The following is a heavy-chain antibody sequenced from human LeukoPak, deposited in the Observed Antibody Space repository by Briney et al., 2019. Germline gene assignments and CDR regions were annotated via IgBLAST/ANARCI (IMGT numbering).Heavy chain of an antibody. CDR1: GFTFGVDG. D-gene: IGHD6-19*01. CDR2: ISGSGGST. CDR3: AKDRAVAGTYYFDY. J-gene: IGHJ4*02. V-gene: IGHV3-23*01. Sequence: GGSLRLSCIASGFTFGVDGMSWVRQAPGKGLEWVSAISGSGGSTYYADSVKGRFTISRDNSKNTLYLQMNSLRAEDTAVYYCAKDRAVAGTYYFDYWGQGTLVTVSS.